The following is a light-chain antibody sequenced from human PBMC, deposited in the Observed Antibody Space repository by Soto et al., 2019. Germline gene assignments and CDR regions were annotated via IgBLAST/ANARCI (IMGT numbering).Light chain of an antibody. CDR2: EGS. V-gene: IGLV2-23*01. CDR1: SSDVGCYNL. Sequence: QSVLTQPASVSGSPGQSITISCTGTSSDVGCYNLVSWYQQHPGKAPKLMIYEGSKRPSGVSNRFSGSKSGNTASVTISGLQAEDEADYYCCSYAGSSTWVFGGGTKLTVL. J-gene: IGLJ3*02. CDR3: CSYAGSSTWV.